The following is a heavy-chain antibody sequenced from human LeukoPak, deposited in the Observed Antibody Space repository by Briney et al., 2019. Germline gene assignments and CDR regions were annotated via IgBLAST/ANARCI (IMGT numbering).Heavy chain of an antibody. CDR2: IYPGDSDT. Sequence: GESLKISCKGSGYSFTSYWIGWVRQMPGKGLEWTGIIYPGDSDTRYSPSFQGQVTISADKSISTAYLQWSSLKASDTAMYYCARLGQRLWFGENPTNNWFDPWGQGTLVTVSS. V-gene: IGHV5-51*01. CDR1: GYSFTSYW. CDR3: ARLGQRLWFGENPTNNWFDP. D-gene: IGHD3-10*01. J-gene: IGHJ5*02.